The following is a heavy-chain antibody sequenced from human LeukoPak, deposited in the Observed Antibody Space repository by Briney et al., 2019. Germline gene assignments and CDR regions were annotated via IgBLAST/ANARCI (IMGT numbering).Heavy chain of an antibody. Sequence: SSETLSLTCAVSDYSISSGNYWGWLRQPPGKGLEWIGSVYHSGSTHHSPSLKSRVTIAVDTSKNQFSLKLSSVTAADTAVYYCARNDSSGYFDYWGQGTLVTVSS. CDR2: VYHSGST. J-gene: IGHJ4*02. D-gene: IGHD3-22*01. V-gene: IGHV4-38-2*01. CDR1: DYSISSGNY. CDR3: ARNDSSGYFDY.